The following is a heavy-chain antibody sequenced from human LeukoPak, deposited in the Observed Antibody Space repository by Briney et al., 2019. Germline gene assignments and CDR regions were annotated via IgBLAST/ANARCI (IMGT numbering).Heavy chain of an antibody. J-gene: IGHJ4*02. Sequence: SETLPLTCTVSGGSISSYYWSWIRQPPGKGLEWIGYIYYGGSTNYNPSLKSRVTISVDTSKNQFSLKLSSVTAADTAVYYCARGAYGSGSYGWGQGTLVTVSS. D-gene: IGHD3-10*01. V-gene: IGHV4-59*01. CDR1: GGSISSYY. CDR2: IYYGGST. CDR3: ARGAYGSGSYG.